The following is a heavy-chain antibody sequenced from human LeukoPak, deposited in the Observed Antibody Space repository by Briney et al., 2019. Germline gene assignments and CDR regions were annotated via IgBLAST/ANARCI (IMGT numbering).Heavy chain of an antibody. J-gene: IGHJ6*03. CDR1: GGSISSNNYY. D-gene: IGHD6-19*01. CDR3: ARDNVIEGEWLEPHSSYYMDV. V-gene: IGHV4-61*02. Sequence: SETLSLTCTVSGGSISSNNYYWGWIRQPAGKGLEWIGRIYTSGSTNYNPSLKSRVTISVDTSKNQFSLKLSSVTAADTAVYYCARDNVIEGEWLEPHSSYYMDVWGKGTTVTISS. CDR2: IYTSGST.